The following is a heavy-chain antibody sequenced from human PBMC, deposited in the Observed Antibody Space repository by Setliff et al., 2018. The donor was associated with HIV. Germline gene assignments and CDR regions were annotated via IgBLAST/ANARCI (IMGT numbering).Heavy chain of an antibody. V-gene: IGHV4-31*03. Sequence: PSETLSPTCTFSGGSLSSGTYYWTWTRQHPGKGLEWIGYIYHSGSTYYHPSLKSRLTISVDTSKIQFSLKLGSVTAADTAFYYWARAFYYDSSVDYWGQGTLVTVSS. CDR2: IYHSGST. CDR3: ARAFYYDSSVDY. J-gene: IGHJ4*02. CDR1: GGSLSSGTYY. D-gene: IGHD3-22*01.